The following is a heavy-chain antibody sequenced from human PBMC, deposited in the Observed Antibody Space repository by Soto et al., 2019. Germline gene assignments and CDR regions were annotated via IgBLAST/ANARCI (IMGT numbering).Heavy chain of an antibody. Sequence: QVQLQQWGAGLLKPSETLSLTCAVFGGSVNSGNYYWSWIRQPPGKGLEWIGEMCHSGGNHFNPSPKRQATISVDTSKNQCSPKMSSVTAADTALYYCARVERGTATTVVDAFDIWGPGTMVTVSS. CDR2: MCHSGGN. V-gene: IGHV4-34*01. CDR3: ARVERGTATTVVDAFDI. CDR1: GGSVNSGNYY. J-gene: IGHJ3*02. D-gene: IGHD1-1*01.